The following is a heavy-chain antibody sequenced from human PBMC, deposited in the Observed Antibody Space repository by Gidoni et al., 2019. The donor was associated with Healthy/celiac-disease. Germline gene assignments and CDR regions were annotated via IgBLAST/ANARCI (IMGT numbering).Heavy chain of an antibody. D-gene: IGHD3-10*01. CDR3: ASLWFGESRFDP. CDR1: GGSISSGSYY. V-gene: IGHV4-61*02. CDR2: LYTSGRP. J-gene: IGHJ5*02. Sequence: QEQLQESGPGLVKPSQTLSLTCTVSGGSISSGSYYWGWIRQPAGKGLEWIGHLYTSGRPNDNPSLKSRVTLSVDTAKNQFSLKLSSVTAADTAVYYCASLWFGESRFDPWGQGTLVTVSS.